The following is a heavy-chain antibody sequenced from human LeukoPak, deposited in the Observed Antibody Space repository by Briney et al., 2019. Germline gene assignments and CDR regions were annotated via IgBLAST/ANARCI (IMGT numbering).Heavy chain of an antibody. D-gene: IGHD6-13*01. CDR3: ARDSVEGSSWYGYYYYYYMDV. CDR2: IIPIFGTA. CDR1: GGTFSSYA. V-gene: IGHV1-69*05. J-gene: IGHJ6*03. Sequence: SVKVSCKASGGTFSSYAISWVRQAPGQGLEWMGGIIPIFGTANYAQKFQGRVTITTDESTCTAYMELSSLRSEDTAVYYCARDSVEGSSWYGYYYYYYMDVWGKGTTVTVSS.